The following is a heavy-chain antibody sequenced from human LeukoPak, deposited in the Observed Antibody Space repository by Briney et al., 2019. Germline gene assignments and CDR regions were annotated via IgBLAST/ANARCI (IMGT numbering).Heavy chain of an antibody. V-gene: IGHV3-74*01. D-gene: IGHD1-14*01. CDR3: ARGKKGTGGPVYFDY. Sequence: PGGSLRLSCVASGFTFSTYWMHWVRQAPGKGLGWVSRINGDGTTTSYADSGKGRFTISRDNAKSTLYLQMNSLRPEDTAMYYCARGKKGTGGPVYFDYWGQGTLVTVSS. J-gene: IGHJ4*02. CDR2: INGDGTTT. CDR1: GFTFSTYW.